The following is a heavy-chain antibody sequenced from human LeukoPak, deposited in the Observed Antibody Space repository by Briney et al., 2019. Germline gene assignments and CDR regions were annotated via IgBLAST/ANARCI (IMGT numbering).Heavy chain of an antibody. CDR2: ISTYNGNT. Sequence: ASVKVSCKASGYTFTRYGITWVRQAPGQGLEWMGWISTYNGNTKYAHKVQGRVTMTTDTSMRTAYMELRSLSSDDTAVYYCARDNSAISDCSSASCFHFKYWGQGTLVTVSS. J-gene: IGHJ4*02. V-gene: IGHV1-18*01. CDR3: ARDNSAISDCSSASCFHFKY. CDR1: GYTFTRYG. D-gene: IGHD2-2*01.